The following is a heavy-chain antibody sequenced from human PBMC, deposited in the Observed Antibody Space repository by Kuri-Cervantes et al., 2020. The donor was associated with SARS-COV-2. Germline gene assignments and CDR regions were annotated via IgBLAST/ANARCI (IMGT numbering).Heavy chain of an antibody. CDR1: GFTFSSYA. Sequence: LSLTCAVSGFTFSSYAMHWVRQAPGKGLEWVAVISYDGSNKYYADSVKGRFTISRDNSKNTLYLQMNSLRAEDTAVYYCAKHYCSSTSCSYYFDYWGQGTLVTVSS. CDR3: AKHYCSSTSCSYYFDY. CDR2: ISYDGSNK. D-gene: IGHD2-2*01. V-gene: IGHV3-30-3*01. J-gene: IGHJ4*02.